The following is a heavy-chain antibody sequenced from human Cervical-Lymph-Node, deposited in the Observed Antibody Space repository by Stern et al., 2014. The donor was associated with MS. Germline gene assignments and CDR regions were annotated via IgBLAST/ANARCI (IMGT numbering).Heavy chain of an antibody. Sequence: QVQLVESGPGLVKPSETLSLTCTVSGGSISGYDCSWIRQPPGKGLEWIGHIYYSGSTNYIPSLKSRVSISIDTPKNQFSLKLSSVTAADTAVYYCARSRDAYSPLDYWGQGALVTVSS. CDR1: GGSISGYD. D-gene: IGHD5-24*01. CDR3: ARSRDAYSPLDY. CDR2: IYYSGST. J-gene: IGHJ4*02. V-gene: IGHV4-59*01.